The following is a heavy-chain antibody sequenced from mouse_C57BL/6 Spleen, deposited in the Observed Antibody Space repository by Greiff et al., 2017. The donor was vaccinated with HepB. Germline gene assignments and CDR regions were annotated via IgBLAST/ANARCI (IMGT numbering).Heavy chain of an antibody. J-gene: IGHJ3*01. V-gene: IGHV5-6*01. D-gene: IGHD3-3*01. Sequence: EVQLQQSGGDLVKPGGSLKLSCAASGFTFSSYGMSWVRQTPDKRLEWVATISTGGSYTYYPDSVKGRFTISRDNAKNTLYLQMSSLKSEDTAMYYCARKGLAYWGQGTLVTVSA. CDR1: GFTFSSYG. CDR2: ISTGGSYT. CDR3: ARKGLAY.